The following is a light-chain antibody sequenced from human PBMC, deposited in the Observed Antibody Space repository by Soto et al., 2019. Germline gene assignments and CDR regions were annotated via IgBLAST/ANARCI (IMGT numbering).Light chain of an antibody. J-gene: IGKJ1*01. V-gene: IGKV3-20*01. CDR3: QQYGGSPRT. Sequence: ENVFTQSPGTLSLYPGETATLSCRASQSVSSSYLAWYQQKPGQAPRLLIYGASSRATGIPDRFSGSGSGTDFTLTITRLEPEDFAVYYCQQYGGSPRTFGQGTKV. CDR1: QSVSSSY. CDR2: GAS.